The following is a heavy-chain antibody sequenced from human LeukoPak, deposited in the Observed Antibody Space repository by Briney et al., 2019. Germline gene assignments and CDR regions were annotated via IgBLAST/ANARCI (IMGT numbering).Heavy chain of an antibody. CDR3: ARHQGGGSYPLDY. D-gene: IGHD3-16*02. J-gene: IGHJ4*02. CDR1: GGSIYGCF. CDR2: IHDSGRT. V-gene: IGHV4-59*08. Sequence: SETLSLTCSVSGGSIYGCFWSWIRLTPEKGLEWIAHIHDSGRTAYNPSLRRRVTISLDMSKNQFFLKVNSVTAADTATYYCARHQGGGSYPLDYWGQGILVTVSS.